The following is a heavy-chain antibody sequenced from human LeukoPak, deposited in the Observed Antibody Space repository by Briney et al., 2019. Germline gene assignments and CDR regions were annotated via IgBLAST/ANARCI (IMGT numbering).Heavy chain of an antibody. CDR2: IYSGGST. Sequence: PGGSLRLSCAASGFTVSSNYMSWVRQAPGKGLEWVSVIYSGGSTYYADSVKGRFTISRDNSKNTLYLQMNSLRAEDTAVYYCARRKAMVGHWYFDLWGRGTLVTVSS. CDR3: ARRKAMVGHWYFDL. CDR1: GFTVSSNY. V-gene: IGHV3-66*04. J-gene: IGHJ2*01. D-gene: IGHD5-18*01.